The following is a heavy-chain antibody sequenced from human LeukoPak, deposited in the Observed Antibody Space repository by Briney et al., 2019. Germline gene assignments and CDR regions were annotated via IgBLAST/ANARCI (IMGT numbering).Heavy chain of an antibody. J-gene: IGHJ4*02. Sequence: ASVKVSCKVSGYTLTELSMHWVRQAPGKGLEWMGGFDPEDGETIYAQKFQGRVTMTEDTSTDTAYMELSSLRSEDTAVYYCATVLAAAGIGCPDYWGQGTLVTFSS. CDR2: FDPEDGET. V-gene: IGHV1-24*01. CDR1: GYTLTELS. D-gene: IGHD6-13*01. CDR3: ATVLAAAGIGCPDY.